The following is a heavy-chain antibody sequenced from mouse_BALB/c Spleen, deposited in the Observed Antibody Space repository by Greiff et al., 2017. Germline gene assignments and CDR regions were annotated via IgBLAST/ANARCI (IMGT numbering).Heavy chain of an antibody. Sequence: EVQGVESGGGLVKPGGSLKLSCAASGFTFSDYYMYWVRQTPEKRLEWVATISDGGSYTYYPDSVKGRFTISRDNAKNNLYLQMSSLKSEDTAMYYCARDNYGSFAYWGQGTLVTVSA. J-gene: IGHJ3*01. V-gene: IGHV5-4*02. CDR1: GFTFSDYY. CDR2: ISDGGSYT. CDR3: ARDNYGSFAY. D-gene: IGHD1-1*01.